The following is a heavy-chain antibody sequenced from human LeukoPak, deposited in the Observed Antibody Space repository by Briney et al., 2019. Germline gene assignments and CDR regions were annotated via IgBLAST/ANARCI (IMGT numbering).Heavy chain of an antibody. J-gene: IGHJ4*02. CDR1: GGTFSSYA. V-gene: IGHV1-69*04. D-gene: IGHD3-9*01. CDR2: IIPILGIA. Sequence: ASVKVSCKASGGTFSSYAISWVRQAPGQGLEWMGRIIPILGIANYAQKLQGRVTITADKSTSTAYMELSSLRSEDTAVYYCARDRYFDWYSLDYWGQGTLVTVSS. CDR3: ARDRYFDWYSLDY.